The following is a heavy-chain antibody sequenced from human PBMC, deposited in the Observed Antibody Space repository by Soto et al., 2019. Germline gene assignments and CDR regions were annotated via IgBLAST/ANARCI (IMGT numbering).Heavy chain of an antibody. V-gene: IGHV4-59*11. CDR2: IHNGGST. CDR1: GGSISDHY. Sequence: SETLSLTCTVSGGSISDHYYMWIRQSPGKGLEYIGYIHNGGSTNYNPSLKSRVIISVDTSKNQFSLKLSSVTAADTAVYYCARGNYDFLTGYYIEYFDYWGQGTLVTVSS. CDR3: ARGNYDFLTGYYIEYFDY. J-gene: IGHJ4*02. D-gene: IGHD3-9*01.